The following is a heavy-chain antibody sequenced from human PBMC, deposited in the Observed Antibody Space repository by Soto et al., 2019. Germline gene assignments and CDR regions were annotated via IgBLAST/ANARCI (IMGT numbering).Heavy chain of an antibody. Sequence: PGGSLRLSCGASGFTFDASGMHWVRQAPGRGLEWVAIVSYDGTNAQYSDSVKGRFTISRDNSNNTLFLQMDSLRVEDTAVYYCAKGANYYDSSGFYLFNFWGQGTPVTVSS. V-gene: IGHV3-30*18. CDR3: AKGANYYDSSGFYLFNF. CDR2: VSYDGTNA. J-gene: IGHJ4*02. CDR1: GFTFDASG. D-gene: IGHD3-22*01.